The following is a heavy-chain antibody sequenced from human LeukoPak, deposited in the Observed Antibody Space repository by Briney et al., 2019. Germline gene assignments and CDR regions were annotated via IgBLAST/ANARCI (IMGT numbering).Heavy chain of an antibody. V-gene: IGHV1-8*01. D-gene: IGHD5-12*01. J-gene: IGHJ4*02. CDR2: MNPNSGNT. CDR1: GYTFTSYD. CDR3: ARNLQEEWLRGFDY. Sequence: ASVKVSCKASGYTFTSYDINWVRQATGQGLEWMGWMNPNSGNTGYAQKFQGRVTMTRNTSISTAYMELSSLRSEDTAVYYCARNLQEEWLRGFDYWGQGTLVTASS.